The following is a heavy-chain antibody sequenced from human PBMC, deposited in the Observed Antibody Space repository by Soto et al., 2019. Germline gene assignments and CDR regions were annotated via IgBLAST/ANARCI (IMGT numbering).Heavy chain of an antibody. CDR3: ARDRTYYYGSGSYPTPDY. J-gene: IGHJ4*02. CDR1: GGSVSSGSYY. CDR2: IYYSGST. D-gene: IGHD3-10*01. Sequence: PSETLSLTCTVSGGSVSSGSYYWSWIRQPPGKGLEWIGYIYYSGSTNYNPSLKSRVTISVDTSKNQFSLKLSSVTAADTAVYYCARDRTYYYGSGSYPTPDYWGQGTLVTAPQ. V-gene: IGHV4-61*01.